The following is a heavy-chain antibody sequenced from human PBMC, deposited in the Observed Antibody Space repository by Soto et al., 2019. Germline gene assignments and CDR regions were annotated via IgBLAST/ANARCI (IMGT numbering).Heavy chain of an antibody. CDR3: ARQYSWLGSGSGVAFDI. CDR1: GYSFTSYW. D-gene: IGHD3-10*01. CDR2: IYPGDSDT. V-gene: IGHV5-51*01. Sequence: PGESLKISCKGSGYSFTSYWIGWVRQMPGKGLEWMGIIYPGDSDTRYSPSFQGQVTISADKSISTAYLQWSSLKASDTAMYYCARQYSWLGSGSGVAFDIWGQGTMVTVSS. J-gene: IGHJ3*02.